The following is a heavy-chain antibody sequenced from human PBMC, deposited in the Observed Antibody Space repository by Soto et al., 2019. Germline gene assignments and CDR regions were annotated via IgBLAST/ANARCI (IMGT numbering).Heavy chain of an antibody. J-gene: IGHJ5*02. CDR3: ARDIVSTTGCFDP. Sequence: RASVKVSCKASGYTFTGKYLHWVRQAPGQGLEWMGWINPNSGVTNYAEKFQGRVTMTRDTSISTAYMDLTRLKSDDTAVYYCARDIVSTTGCFDPWGQGTLVTVSS. D-gene: IGHD3-16*02. CDR1: GYTFTGKY. V-gene: IGHV1-2*02. CDR2: INPNSGVT.